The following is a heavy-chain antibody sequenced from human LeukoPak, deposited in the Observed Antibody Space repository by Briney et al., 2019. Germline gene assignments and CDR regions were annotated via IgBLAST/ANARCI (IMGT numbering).Heavy chain of an antibody. D-gene: IGHD6-6*01. J-gene: IGHJ4*02. V-gene: IGHV3-23*01. CDR3: SKGNIAASATSLHFDY. Sequence: GGSLRLSCAASGFSFSNYAMSWVRQAPGEGLEWVSGVSGSGDTTYYADSVKGRFTIPRDNSKNTLYLQMSSLRAEDTALYYCSKGNIAASATSLHFDYWGQGTLVTVSS. CDR2: VSGSGDTT. CDR1: GFSFSNYA.